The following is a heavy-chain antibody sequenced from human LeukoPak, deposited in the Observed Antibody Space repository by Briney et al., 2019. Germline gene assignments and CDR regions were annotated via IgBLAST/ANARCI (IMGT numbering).Heavy chain of an antibody. CDR2: IYSGGRT. V-gene: IGHV3-53*01. Sequence: GGSLRLSCAASGFTVSFNYMSWVRQAPGKGLEWLPIIYSGGRTYYADSVKGRFAISRDKSKNTLYLHMNSLRAEDTAVYYCAREGSNYYESSGYYRNWGQGTLVTVSS. CDR1: GFTVSFNY. CDR3: AREGSNYYESSGYYRN. J-gene: IGHJ4*02. D-gene: IGHD3-22*01.